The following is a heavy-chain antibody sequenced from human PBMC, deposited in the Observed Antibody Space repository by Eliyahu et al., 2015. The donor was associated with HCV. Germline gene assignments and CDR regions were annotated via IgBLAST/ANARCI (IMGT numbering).Heavy chain of an antibody. D-gene: IGHD6-19*01. CDR3: TRPRDSSSPNWFDP. CDR1: GFXFSDXE. V-gene: IGHV3-73*02. Sequence: EVQLVESGGGMVQPGESLRLSCAASGFXFSDXEMHWVRQASGRGLEWVGRVRGKVYXYATTYAASVKGRFTISRDDSKNTAYLQMNSLKTEDTAVYYCTRPRDSSSPNWFDPWGQGVLVTVSS. J-gene: IGHJ5*02. CDR2: VRGKVYXYAT.